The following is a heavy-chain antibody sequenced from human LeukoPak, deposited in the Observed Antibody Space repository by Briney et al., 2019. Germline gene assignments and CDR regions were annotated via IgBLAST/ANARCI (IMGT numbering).Heavy chain of an antibody. Sequence: PSETLSLTCAVYGGSFSGYYWSWIRQPPGKGLEWIGEINHSGSPNYNPSLKSRVTISVDTSKNQFSLKLSSVTAADTAVYYCARQRITMVRGVIGREYNWFDPWGQGTLVTVSS. V-gene: IGHV4-34*01. J-gene: IGHJ5*02. CDR3: ARQRITMVRGVIGREYNWFDP. D-gene: IGHD3-10*01. CDR2: INHSGSP. CDR1: GGSFSGYY.